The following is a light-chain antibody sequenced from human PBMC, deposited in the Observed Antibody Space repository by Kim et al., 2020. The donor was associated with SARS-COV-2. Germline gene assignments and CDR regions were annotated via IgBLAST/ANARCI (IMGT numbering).Light chain of an antibody. CDR3: NSRDSSGNQWV. CDR1: SLRNYY. CDR2: GKN. V-gene: IGLV3-19*01. J-gene: IGLJ3*02. Sequence: SSELTQDPAVSVALGQTVRITCQGDSLRNYYASWHQQKPGQAPVLVIYGKNNRPSGIPDRFSGSSSGNTASLTITGAQAEDEADYYCNSRDSSGNQWVFG.